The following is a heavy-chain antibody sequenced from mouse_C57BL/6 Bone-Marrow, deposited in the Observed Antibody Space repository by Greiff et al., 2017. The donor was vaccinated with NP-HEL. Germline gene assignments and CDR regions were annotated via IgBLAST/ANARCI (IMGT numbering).Heavy chain of an antibody. CDR3: ARDYYGSSLYWYFDV. D-gene: IGHD1-1*01. J-gene: IGHJ1*03. CDR1: GYTFTSYW. V-gene: IGHV1-72*01. Sequence: QVQLQQPGAELVKPGASVKLSCKASGYTFTSYWMHWVKQRPGRGLEWIGRIDPNSGGTRYNEKFKSKATLTVDKPSSTAYMQLSSLTSEDSAVYYCARDYYGSSLYWYFDVWGTGTTVTVSS. CDR2: IDPNSGGT.